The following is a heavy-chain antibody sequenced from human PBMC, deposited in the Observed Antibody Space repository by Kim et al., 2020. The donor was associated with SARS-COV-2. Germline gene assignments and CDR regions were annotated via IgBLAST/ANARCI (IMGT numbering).Heavy chain of an antibody. J-gene: IGHJ6*02. D-gene: IGHD3-10*01. V-gene: IGHV4-4*02. CDR3: ARGYGSGSGRGYYYGMDV. CDR2: IYHSGST. CDR1: GGSISSSNW. Sequence: SETLSLTCAVSGGSISSSNWWSWVRQPPGKGLEWIGEIYHSGSTNYNPSLKSRVTISVDKSKNQFSLKLSSVTAADTAVYYCARGYGSGSGRGYYYGMDVWGQGTTVTVSS.